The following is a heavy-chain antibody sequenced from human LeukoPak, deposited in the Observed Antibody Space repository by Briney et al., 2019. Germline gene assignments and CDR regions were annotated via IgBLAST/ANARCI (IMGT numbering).Heavy chain of an antibody. D-gene: IGHD3-22*01. V-gene: IGHV3-13*04. Sequence: GGSLRLSCAASGFAFSSYDMHWVRQATGKGLEWVSAIGTAGDTYYPGSVKGRFTISRENAKNSLYLQMNSLRAGDTAVYYCARAGYYYDSSGYPYGHWYFDLWGRGTLVTVSS. J-gene: IGHJ2*01. CDR1: GFAFSSYD. CDR2: IGTAGDT. CDR3: ARAGYYYDSSGYPYGHWYFDL.